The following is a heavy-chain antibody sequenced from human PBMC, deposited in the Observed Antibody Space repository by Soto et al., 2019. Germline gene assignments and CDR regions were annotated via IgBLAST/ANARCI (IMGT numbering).Heavy chain of an antibody. CDR2: MNPKSGNT. CDR1: GYTFTSYD. D-gene: IGHD3-16*02. J-gene: IGHJ6*03. Sequence: ASVKVSCKASGYTFTSYDINWVRQATGQGLEWMGWMNPKSGNTGYAQKFQGRVTMTRNTSISTAYMELSSLRSEDTAVYYCARKGDYIWGSYRPYYMDVWGKGTTVTVSS. CDR3: ARKGDYIWGSYRPYYMDV. V-gene: IGHV1-8*01.